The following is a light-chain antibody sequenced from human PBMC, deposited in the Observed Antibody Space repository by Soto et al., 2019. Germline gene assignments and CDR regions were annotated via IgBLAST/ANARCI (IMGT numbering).Light chain of an antibody. CDR3: SSYTSSSTVV. CDR2: DVS. CDR1: SSDVGGYNF. Sequence: QSALTQPASVSGSPGQSITMSCTGTSSDVGGYNFVSWYQQLPGKAPKLMIYDVSDRPSGVSNRSSGSKSGNTASLTISGLQAEDEADYYCSSYTSSSTVVFGGGTKVTVL. V-gene: IGLV2-14*01. J-gene: IGLJ2*01.